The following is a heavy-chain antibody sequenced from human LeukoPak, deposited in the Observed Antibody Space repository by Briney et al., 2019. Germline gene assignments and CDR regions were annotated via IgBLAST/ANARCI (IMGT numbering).Heavy chain of an antibody. Sequence: SVKVSCKASGGTFSSYAISWVRQAPGQGLEWMGRIIPILGIANYAQKFQGRVTITADKSTSTAYMELSSLRSEDTAVYYCASYSGYDLYLFDYWGQGTLVTVSS. CDR2: IIPILGIA. D-gene: IGHD5-12*01. J-gene: IGHJ4*02. CDR3: ASYSGYDLYLFDY. CDR1: GGTFSSYA. V-gene: IGHV1-69*04.